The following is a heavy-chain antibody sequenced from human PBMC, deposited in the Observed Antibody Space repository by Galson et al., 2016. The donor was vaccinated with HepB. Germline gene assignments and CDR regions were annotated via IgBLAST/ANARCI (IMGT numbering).Heavy chain of an antibody. D-gene: IGHD6-13*01. CDR1: GFSVSSHY. J-gene: IGHJ4*02. Sequence: SLRLSCAASGFSVSSHYMTWVRQAPGKGLEWVSIIYIGGTTFYADSVEGRFTISRDNAKNSLYLQMNSLRAEDTAVYYCAMSITWYYTYDYWGQGTLVIVSS. V-gene: IGHV3-66*01. CDR3: AMSITWYYTYDY. CDR2: IYIGGTT.